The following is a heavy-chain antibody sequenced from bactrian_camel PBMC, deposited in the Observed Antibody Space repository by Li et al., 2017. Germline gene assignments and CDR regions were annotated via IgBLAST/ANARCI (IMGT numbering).Heavy chain of an antibody. D-gene: IGHD1*01. V-gene: IGHV3S6*01. CDR1: GYRYHNHC. J-gene: IGHJ4*01. CDR3: AADGGAWSSSKLRLGDFQF. CDR2: IDGSGQYT. Sequence: HVQLVESGGGSVQAGESLRLSCVVSGYRYHNHCMGWFRQVTGKETEGVARIDGSGQYTFYTDATKGLFTISRADNTLYLQMNDLKPEDSAMYYCAADGGAWSSSKLRLGDFQFWGQGTQVTVS.